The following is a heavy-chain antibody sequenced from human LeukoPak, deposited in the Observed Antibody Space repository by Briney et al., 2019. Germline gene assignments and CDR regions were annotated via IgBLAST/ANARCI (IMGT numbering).Heavy chain of an antibody. CDR1: GFTFSTYG. V-gene: IGHV3-30*02. CDR2: IRAEGSEK. Sequence: PGGSLRLSCAASGFTFSTYGMHWVRQAPGKGLEWVAFIRAEGSEKYYADSVKGQITISRDNSKNTLYLQMNGLRAEDTAVYYCAKDLYRSGFYPTTFDYWGQGTLVTVSS. J-gene: IGHJ4*02. D-gene: IGHD6-19*01. CDR3: AKDLYRSGFYPTTFDY.